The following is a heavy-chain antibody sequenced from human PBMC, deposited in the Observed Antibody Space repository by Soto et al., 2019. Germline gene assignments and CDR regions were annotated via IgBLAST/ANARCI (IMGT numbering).Heavy chain of an antibody. V-gene: IGHV4-59*08. CDR1: GGSISSYY. Sequence: SETLSLTCTVSGGSISSYYWSWIRQPPGKGLEWIGYIYYSGSTNYNPSLKSRVTISVDTSKNQFSLKLSSVTAADTAVYYCVSSYGDSINWYFDLWGRGTLVTVSS. J-gene: IGHJ2*01. CDR3: VSSYGDSINWYFDL. D-gene: IGHD4-17*01. CDR2: IYYSGST.